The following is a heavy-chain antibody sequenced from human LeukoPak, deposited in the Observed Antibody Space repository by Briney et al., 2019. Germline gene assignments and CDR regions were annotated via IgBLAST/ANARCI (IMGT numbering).Heavy chain of an antibody. CDR2: ISSSSSYI. V-gene: IGHV3-21*01. Sequence: PGGTLRLSCAASGFTFNNYGMSWVRQAPGKGLEWVSSISSSSSYIYYADSVKGRFTFSRDNAKNSLYLQMNSLRAEDTAVYYCARDIGWYPFDYWGQGTLVTVSS. CDR3: ARDIGWYPFDY. CDR1: GFTFNNYG. D-gene: IGHD6-19*01. J-gene: IGHJ4*02.